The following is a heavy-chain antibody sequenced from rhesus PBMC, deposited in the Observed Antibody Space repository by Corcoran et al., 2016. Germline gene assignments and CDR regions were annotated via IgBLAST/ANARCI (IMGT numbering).Heavy chain of an antibody. CDR1: GGSISSNY. CDR3: ARERYSGIRGITYYFDY. V-gene: IGHV4S11*01. CDR2: IGGRVGTT. D-gene: IGHD6-25*01. J-gene: IGHJ4*01. Sequence: QVQLQESGPELVKPSETLSLTCAVSGGSISSNYWSWIRQPPGKGLEWFGYIGGRVGTTNYNPSLKSRVTLSVDTSKNQLALKLSSVTAADTAVYYCARERYSGIRGITYYFDYWGQGVLVTVSS.